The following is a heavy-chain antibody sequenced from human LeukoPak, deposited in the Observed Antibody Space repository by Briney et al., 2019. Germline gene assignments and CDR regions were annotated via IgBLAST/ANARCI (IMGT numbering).Heavy chain of an antibody. V-gene: IGHV3-64*04. CDR3: ARDMRYCSGGSCYPFYHDY. CDR2: ISSNGGIT. Sequence: PGGSLRLSCSASGFTFSSYAMHWVRQAPGKGLEYVSVISSNGGITYYADSVKGRFTISRDNSKNTLFLQMNSLRVEDTAVYYCARDMRYCSGGSCYPFYHDYWGQGTLVTVSS. CDR1: GFTFSSYA. J-gene: IGHJ4*02. D-gene: IGHD2-15*01.